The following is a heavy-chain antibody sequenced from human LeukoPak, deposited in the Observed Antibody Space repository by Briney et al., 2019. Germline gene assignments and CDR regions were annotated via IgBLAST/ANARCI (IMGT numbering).Heavy chain of an antibody. CDR2: ISYSGST. CDR1: GGSISSYY. D-gene: IGHD1-1*01. CDR3: AREGTAGTNLNWFDP. Sequence: SETLSLTCTVSGGSISSYYWSWIRQPPGKGLEWIGYISYSGSTNFNPSLKSRVTISVDTSKNQFSLKLRSVTAADTAVYYCAREGTAGTNLNWFDPWGQGTLVTVSS. V-gene: IGHV4-59*01. J-gene: IGHJ5*02.